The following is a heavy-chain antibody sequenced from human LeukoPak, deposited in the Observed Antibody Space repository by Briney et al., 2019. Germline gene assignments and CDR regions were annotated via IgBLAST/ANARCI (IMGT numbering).Heavy chain of an antibody. V-gene: IGHV4-34*01. CDR3: ARARYCNSTSCYTFVPRSNWFDP. CDR1: GGYFSGYY. J-gene: IGHJ5*02. Sequence: KPSETLSLTCAVYGGYFSGYYWSWLRQPPGKGLEWIGEINHSGSTIYNPFLKSRVTISVDTSNNQFSLKLSSVTAEGTAVYYCARARYCNSTSCYTFVPRSNWFDPWGQGTLVTVSS. CDR2: INHSGST. D-gene: IGHD2-2*02.